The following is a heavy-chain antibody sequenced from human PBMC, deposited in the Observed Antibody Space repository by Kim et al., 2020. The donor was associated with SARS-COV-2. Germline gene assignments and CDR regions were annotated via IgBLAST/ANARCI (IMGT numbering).Heavy chain of an antibody. CDR1: GGSFSGYY. D-gene: IGHD2-15*01. CDR2: INHSGST. V-gene: IGHV4-34*01. CDR3: ARGVGRDHDY. Sequence: SETLSLTCAVYGGSFSGYYWSWIRQPPGKGLEWIGEINHSGSTNYNPSLKSRVTISVDTSKNQFSLKLSSVTAADTAVYYCARGVGRDHDYWGQGTLVTVSS. J-gene: IGHJ4*02.